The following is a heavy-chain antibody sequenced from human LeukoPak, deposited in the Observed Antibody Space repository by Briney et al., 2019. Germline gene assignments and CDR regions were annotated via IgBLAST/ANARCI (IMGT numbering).Heavy chain of an antibody. V-gene: IGHV4-59*08. Sequence: PAETLSLTCTVSGGSLSTYHWTWIRQPPGKGLEWIGYIYSSGSANYNPSLKSRVIISGDTSKNQISLNLTSVTAADTALYFCARHRDYYDSWGHGTLVTVSS. D-gene: IGHD3-22*01. CDR2: IYSSGSA. CDR1: GGSLSTYH. J-gene: IGHJ4*01. CDR3: ARHRDYYDS.